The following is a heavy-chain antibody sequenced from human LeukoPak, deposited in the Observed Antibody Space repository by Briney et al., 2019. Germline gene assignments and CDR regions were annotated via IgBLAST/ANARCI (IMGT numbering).Heavy chain of an antibody. CDR1: GFTFSSYW. J-gene: IGHJ4*02. Sequence: GGSLRLSCAASGFTFSSYWMSWVRQAPGKGLEWVANIKQDGSEKYYVDSVKGRFTISRDNAKNSLYLQMNSLRAEDTAVYYCARDSGVVWWLVRHYFDYWGQGTLVTVSS. CDR3: ARDSGVVWWLVRHYFDY. CDR2: IKQDGSEK. D-gene: IGHD6-19*01. V-gene: IGHV3-7*01.